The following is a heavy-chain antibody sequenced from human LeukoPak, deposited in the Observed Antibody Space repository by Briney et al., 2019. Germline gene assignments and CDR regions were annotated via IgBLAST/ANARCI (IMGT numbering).Heavy chain of an antibody. CDR2: IYPGDSDA. CDR1: GYSFSNNW. CDR3: ARQTNYDILIGYFDY. V-gene: IGHV5-51*01. J-gene: IGHJ4*02. Sequence: GEPLKISCKGSGYSFSNNWIGWVRQMPGKGLEWMGMIYPGDSDARYSPSFQGQVTISVDKSVSTAYLQWSSLKASDTAMYYCARQTNYDILIGYFDYWGQGTLVTVSS. D-gene: IGHD3-9*01.